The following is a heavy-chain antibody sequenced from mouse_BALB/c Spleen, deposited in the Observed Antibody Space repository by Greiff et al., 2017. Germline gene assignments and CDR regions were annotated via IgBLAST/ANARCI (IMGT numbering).Heavy chain of an antibody. CDR1: GFTFTDYY. V-gene: IGHV7-3*02. J-gene: IGHJ2*01. CDR2: IRNKANGYTT. Sequence: EVHLVESGGGLVQPVGSLRLSCATSGFTFTDYYMSWVRQPPGKALEWLGFIRNKANGYTTEYSASVKGRFTISRDNSQSILYLQMNTLRAEDSATYYCARDKGLGYFDYWGQGTTLTVSS. D-gene: IGHD4-1*01. CDR3: ARDKGLGYFDY.